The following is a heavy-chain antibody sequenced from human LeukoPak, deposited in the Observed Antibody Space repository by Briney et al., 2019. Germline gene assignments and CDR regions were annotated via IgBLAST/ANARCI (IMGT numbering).Heavy chain of an antibody. CDR3: ARGVAPSIAAAGTILSFDY. V-gene: IGHV4-59*12. Sequence: SETLSLTCTVSGGSISSYYWSWIRQPPGKGLEWIGYIYYSGSTNYNPSLKSRVTISVDTSKNQFSLKLSSVTAADTAVYYCARGVAPSIAAAGTILSFDYWGQGTLVTVSS. D-gene: IGHD6-13*01. J-gene: IGHJ4*02. CDR1: GGSISSYY. CDR2: IYYSGST.